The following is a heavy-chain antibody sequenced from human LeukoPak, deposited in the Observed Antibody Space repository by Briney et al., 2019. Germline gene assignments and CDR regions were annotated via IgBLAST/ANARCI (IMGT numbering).Heavy chain of an antibody. Sequence: GGSLRLSCAASGFTFSSYSMNWVRQAPGKGLEWVSYISSSSSPIYYADSVKGRFTISRDNAKNSLYLQMNSLRAEDTAVYYCARSGYCASTSCLNGRGAFDIWGQGTMVTFSS. CDR2: ISSSSSPI. V-gene: IGHV3-48*04. D-gene: IGHD2-2*01. CDR3: ARSGYCASTSCLNGRGAFDI. CDR1: GFTFSSYS. J-gene: IGHJ3*02.